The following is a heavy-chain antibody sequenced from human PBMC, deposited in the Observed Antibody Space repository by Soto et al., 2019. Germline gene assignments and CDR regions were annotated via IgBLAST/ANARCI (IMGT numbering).Heavy chain of an antibody. V-gene: IGHV3-72*01. CDR2: SKNKANSYTT. J-gene: IGHJ6*02. CDR3: TSVVSATLASGLDV. Sequence: EVHLVASGGGLVQPGWSLRLSCVASGFIFIDHCMDWVRQAPGKWLEWLGRSKNKANSYTTDYAASVKGRFTASRDDSKNSLYLQMKSLTTADTAVYYCTSVVSATLASGLDVWGQGTTGTVSS. D-gene: IGHD2-15*01. CDR1: GFIFIDHC.